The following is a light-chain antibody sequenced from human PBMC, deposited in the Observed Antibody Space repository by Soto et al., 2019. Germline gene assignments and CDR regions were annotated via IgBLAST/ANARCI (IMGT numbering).Light chain of an antibody. CDR1: SSDVGGYDY. CDR3: SSFTSSRTWV. Sequence: QSALTQPASVSGSPGQSITISCTGSSSDVGGYDYVSWFQQHPGRAPKLLIYEVITRPSGVSTRFSGSKSANTASLTISGLQPEDEADFYCSSFTSSRTWVFGGGTTLTVL. V-gene: IGLV2-14*01. J-gene: IGLJ3*02. CDR2: EVI.